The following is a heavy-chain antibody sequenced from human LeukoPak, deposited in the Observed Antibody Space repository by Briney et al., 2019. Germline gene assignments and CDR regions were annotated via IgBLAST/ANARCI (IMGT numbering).Heavy chain of an antibody. V-gene: IGHV4-38-2*01. J-gene: IGHJ6*03. CDR2: IYHSGTS. D-gene: IGHD3-22*01. CDR3: ARHQYYDSRGSNYYSYYYMDV. CDR1: GDSISSVYY. Sequence: PSETLSLTCAVSGDSISSVYYWGWIRQPPGKGLEWVGTIYHSGTSYYNPSLKSRVTISLDTSKNQFSLKLSSATAADTAVYYCARHQYYDSRGSNYYSYYYMDVWGKGTSVTVSS.